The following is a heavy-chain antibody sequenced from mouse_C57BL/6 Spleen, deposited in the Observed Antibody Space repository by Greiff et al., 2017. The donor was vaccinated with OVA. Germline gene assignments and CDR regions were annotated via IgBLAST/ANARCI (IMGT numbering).Heavy chain of an antibody. Sequence: EVHLVESGPGLVKPSQSLSLTCSVTGYSITSGYYWNWIRQFPGNKLEWMGYISYDGSNNYNPSLKNRISITRDTSKNQFFLKLNSVTTEDTATYYCARGPKSYYYGSSYWYFDVWGTGTTVTVSS. CDR2: ISYDGSN. CDR1: GYSITSGYY. CDR3: ARGPKSYYYGSSYWYFDV. D-gene: IGHD1-1*01. V-gene: IGHV3-6*01. J-gene: IGHJ1*03.